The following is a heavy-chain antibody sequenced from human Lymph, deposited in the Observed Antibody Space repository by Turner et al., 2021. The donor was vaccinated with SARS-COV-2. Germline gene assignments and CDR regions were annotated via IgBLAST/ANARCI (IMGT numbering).Heavy chain of an antibody. J-gene: IGHJ6*02. V-gene: IGHV1-2*02. Sequence: QVQLGQAGAEVEKPGCSVKVSCKAHGYTVTASYMHWVRQAPGQGLDWMGWINPNGGGTNYAQKFQGRVTMTRDTSISAAYMELSRLRSDDTAVYYCARDVERYNDFWSGYSGGYGMDVWGQGTTVTVSS. CDR3: ARDVERYNDFWSGYSGGYGMDV. D-gene: IGHD3-3*01. CDR1: GYTVTASY. CDR2: INPNGGGT.